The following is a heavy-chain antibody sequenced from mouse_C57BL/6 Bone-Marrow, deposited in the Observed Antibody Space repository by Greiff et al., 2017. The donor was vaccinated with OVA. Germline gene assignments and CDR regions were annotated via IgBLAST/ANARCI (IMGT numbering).Heavy chain of an antibody. CDR2: IDPENGDT. CDR3: TTWGYYGSRNY. J-gene: IGHJ2*01. V-gene: IGHV14-4*01. CDR1: GFNIKDDY. Sequence: EVKLEESGAELVRPGASVKLSCTASGFNIKDDYMHWVKQRPEQGLEWIGWIDPENGDTEYASQFQGKATITADTSSNTAYLQLSSLTSEDTAVYYCTTWGYYGSRNYWGQGTTLTVSS. D-gene: IGHD1-1*01.